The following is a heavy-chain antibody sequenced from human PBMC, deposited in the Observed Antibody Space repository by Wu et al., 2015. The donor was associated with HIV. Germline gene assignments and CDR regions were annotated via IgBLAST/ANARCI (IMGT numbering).Heavy chain of an antibody. V-gene: IGHV1-18*01. CDR3: VKKNGYSGYYPFDL. CDR1: GYSFVRYS. Sequence: QAQLVQSGTEVKKPGASVKVSCKASGYSFVRYSLNWVRQAPGQGLEWMGWIGVSNGNTIYAQKFQGRVIMTTDKPTSTVYMELKSLTSDDTAIYYCVKKNGYSGYYPFDLWGQGTLVTVSS. J-gene: IGHJ4*02. CDR2: IGVSNGNT. D-gene: IGHD5-12*01.